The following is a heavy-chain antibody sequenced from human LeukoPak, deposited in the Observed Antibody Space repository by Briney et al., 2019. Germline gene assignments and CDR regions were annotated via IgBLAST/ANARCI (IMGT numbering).Heavy chain of an antibody. CDR3: ARARVYGFDAFDI. J-gene: IGHJ3*02. Sequence: NTSETLSLTCTVSGGSISSGGYYWSWIRQPPGKGLEWIGEINHSGSTNYNPSLKSRVTISVDTSKNQFSLKLSSVTAADTAVYYCARARVYGFDAFDIWGQGTMVTVSS. V-gene: IGHV4-39*07. D-gene: IGHD5/OR15-5a*01. CDR2: INHSGST. CDR1: GGSISSGGYY.